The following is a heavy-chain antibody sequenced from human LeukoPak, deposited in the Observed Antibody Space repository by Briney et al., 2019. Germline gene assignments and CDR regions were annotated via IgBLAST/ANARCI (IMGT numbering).Heavy chain of an antibody. D-gene: IGHD3-16*02. CDR2: INPNSGGT. J-gene: IGHJ4*02. CDR3: ARGGPYEYVWGSYRPFDY. CDR1: GYTFITYP. Sequence: ASVKVSCKASGYTFITYPINWVRQAPGQGLEWMGRINPNSGGTNYAQKFQGRVTMTRDTSISTAYMELSRLRSDDTAVFYCARGGPYEYVWGSYRPFDYWGQGTLVTVSS. V-gene: IGHV1-2*06.